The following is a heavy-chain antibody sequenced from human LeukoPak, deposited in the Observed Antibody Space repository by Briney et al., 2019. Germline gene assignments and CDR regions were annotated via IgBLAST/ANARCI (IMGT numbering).Heavy chain of an antibody. CDR1: GFTVSSNY. CDR3: ARDHHPGQRYYYGMDV. V-gene: IGHV3-66*03. CDR2: IYDNGDA. Sequence: GGSLRLSCAASGFTVSSNYMSWVRQAPGKGLEWVSVIYDNGDAYSADSVKGRFTISRDNSKNTLYLQMNSLRAEDTAVYYCARDHHPGQRYYYGMDVWGQGTTVTVSS. J-gene: IGHJ6*02. D-gene: IGHD6-25*01.